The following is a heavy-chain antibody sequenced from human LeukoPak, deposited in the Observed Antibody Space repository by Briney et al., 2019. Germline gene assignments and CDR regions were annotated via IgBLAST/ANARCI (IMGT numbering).Heavy chain of an antibody. CDR2: IYYSGST. V-gene: IGHV4-39*01. CDR3: AKLWDIVVVPAANFDY. CDR1: GGSISSSSYY. Sequence: PSETLSLTCTVSGGSISSSSYYWGWIRQPPGKGLEWIGSIYYSGSTYYNPSLKSRVTISVDTSKNQFSLKLSSVTAADTAVYYCAKLWDIVVVPAANFDYWGQGTLVTVSS. D-gene: IGHD2-2*01. J-gene: IGHJ4*02.